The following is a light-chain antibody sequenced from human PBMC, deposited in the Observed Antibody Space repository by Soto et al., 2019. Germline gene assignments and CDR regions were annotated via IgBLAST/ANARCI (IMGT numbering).Light chain of an antibody. CDR2: GAS. V-gene: IGKV3D-20*02. Sequence: EIVLTQSPGTLSLSPGVRATLSCRASQTISSSSLAWYQQKPGQAPRLLIFGASSRATGIPDRFSGSGSGTDFTLTISRLEPEDFAIYYCQQRQYWPPITFGQGTRLEIK. CDR3: QQRQYWPPIT. CDR1: QTISSSS. J-gene: IGKJ5*01.